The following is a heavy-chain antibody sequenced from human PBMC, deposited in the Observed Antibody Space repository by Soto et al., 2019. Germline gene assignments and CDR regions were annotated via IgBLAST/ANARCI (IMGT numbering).Heavy chain of an antibody. CDR2: IYYSGST. Sequence: SETLSLTCTVSGGSISSSSYYWGWIRQPPGKGLEWIGSIYYSGSTYYNPSLKSRVTISVDTSKNQFSLKLSSVTAADTAVYYCARLKSYYDFQVGAFDIWGQGTMVTVSS. V-gene: IGHV4-39*01. D-gene: IGHD3-3*01. J-gene: IGHJ3*02. CDR1: GGSISSSSYY. CDR3: ARLKSYYDFQVGAFDI.